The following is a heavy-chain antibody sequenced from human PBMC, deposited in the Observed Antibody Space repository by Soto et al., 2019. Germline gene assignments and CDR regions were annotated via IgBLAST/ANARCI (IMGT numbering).Heavy chain of an antibody. CDR3: AADQTPRSGRNAFDI. CDR1: GFTFTSSA. J-gene: IGHJ3*02. V-gene: IGHV1-58*01. D-gene: IGHD5-12*01. Sequence: ASVKVSCKASGFTFTSSAVQWVRQARGQRLEWIGWIVVGSGNTNYAQKFQERVTITRDMSTSTAYMELSSLRSEDTAVYYCAADQTPRSGRNAFDIWGQGTMVTVSS. CDR2: IVVGSGNT.